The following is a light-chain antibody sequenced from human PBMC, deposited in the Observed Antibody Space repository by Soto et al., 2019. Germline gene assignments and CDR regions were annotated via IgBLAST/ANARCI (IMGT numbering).Light chain of an antibody. CDR2: KAS. CDR1: QSISSW. Sequence: DIQMTQSPSTLSASVGDRVTITCRASQSISSWLAWYQQKPGKAPKLRLYKASSLESGVLSRFSGSGSGTEFTLTISSLQPDDFATYYCQQYNSYPWTFGQGTKVEIK. CDR3: QQYNSYPWT. J-gene: IGKJ1*01. V-gene: IGKV1-5*03.